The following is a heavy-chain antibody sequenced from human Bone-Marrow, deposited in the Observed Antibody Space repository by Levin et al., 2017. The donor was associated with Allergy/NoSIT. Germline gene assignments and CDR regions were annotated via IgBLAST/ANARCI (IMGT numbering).Heavy chain of an antibody. V-gene: IGHV4-59*01. D-gene: IGHD5-18*01. CDR3: ARVLDSYGVRDAFDI. CDR1: GGSISSYY. Sequence: SETLSLTCTVSGGSISSYYWSWIRQPPGKGLEWIGYIYYSGSTNYNPSLKSRVTISVDTSKNQFSLKLSSVTAADTAVYYCARVLDSYGVRDAFDIWGQGTMVTVSS. J-gene: IGHJ3*02. CDR2: IYYSGST.